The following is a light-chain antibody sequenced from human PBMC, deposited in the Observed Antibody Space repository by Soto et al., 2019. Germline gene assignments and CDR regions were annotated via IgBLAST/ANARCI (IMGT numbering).Light chain of an antibody. CDR3: SSYTSTTPVV. CDR2: EVG. CDR1: SSDVGGYNY. J-gene: IGLJ2*01. V-gene: IGLV2-14*01. Sequence: QSALTQAASVSGSPGQAITISCTGTSSDVGGYNYVSWYQQHPGKAPKLIIYEVGNRPSGVSNRFSGSKSGNTASLTISGLQAEDEAGYYCSSYTSTTPVVFGGGTKLTVL.